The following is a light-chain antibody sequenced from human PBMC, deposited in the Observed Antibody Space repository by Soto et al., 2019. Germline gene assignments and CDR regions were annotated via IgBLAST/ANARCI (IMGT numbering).Light chain of an antibody. V-gene: IGLV7-43*01. CDR1: TGAVTSGNY. J-gene: IGLJ2*01. Sequence: QTVVTQEPSLTVSPGGTVTLTCASSTGAVTSGNYPNWFQRKPGQAPRALIYSTSKKHSWTPARFSGSLPGGKAALTLSGAQPEDEAEYYCLLYYGSGSAVFGGGTKVTVL. CDR2: STS. CDR3: LLYYGSGSAV.